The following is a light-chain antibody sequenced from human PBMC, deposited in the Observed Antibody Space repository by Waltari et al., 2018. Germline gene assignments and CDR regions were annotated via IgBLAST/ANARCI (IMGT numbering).Light chain of an antibody. CDR1: QGISSY. CDR2: AAS. J-gene: IGKJ2*01. V-gene: IGKV1-9*01. Sequence: DIQLTQSPSFLSASVGDRVTLLCRASQGISSYLAWYQQKPGKAPKLLIYAASTLQSGVPSRFSGSGSGTEFTLTISSLQPEDFATYYCQQLNSYPYTFGQGTKLEIK. CDR3: QQLNSYPYT.